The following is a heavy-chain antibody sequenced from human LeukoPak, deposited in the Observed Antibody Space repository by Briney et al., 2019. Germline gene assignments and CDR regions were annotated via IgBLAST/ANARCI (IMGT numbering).Heavy chain of an antibody. CDR1: GYTLTDLS. CDR2: FDPEDGET. CDR3: ATVSGSYTHSWFDP. J-gene: IGHJ5*02. D-gene: IGHD1-26*01. Sequence: ASVKVSCKVSGYTLTDLSMHWVRQAPGKGLEWMGGFDPEDGETIYAQKFQGRVTMTEDTSTDTAYMELSSLRSEDTAVYYCATVSGSYTHSWFDPWGQGTLVTVSS. V-gene: IGHV1-24*01.